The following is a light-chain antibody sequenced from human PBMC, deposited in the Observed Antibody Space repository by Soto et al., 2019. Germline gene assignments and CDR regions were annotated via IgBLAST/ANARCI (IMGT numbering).Light chain of an antibody. CDR1: QSVSSY. CDR3: QQRSNWRLT. CDR2: DAS. J-gene: IGKJ4*01. Sequence: EIVLTQSPATLSLSPGERATLSCRASQSVSSYLAWYQQKPGQAPRLLIYDASNRATGIPARFRGSGSGTDFTLTISSLEPEDFAVYYCQQRSNWRLTFGGGTKVEIK. V-gene: IGKV3-11*01.